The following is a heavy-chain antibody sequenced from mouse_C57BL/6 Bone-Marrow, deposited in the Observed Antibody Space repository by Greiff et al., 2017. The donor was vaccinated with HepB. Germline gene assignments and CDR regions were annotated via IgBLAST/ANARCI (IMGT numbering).Heavy chain of an antibody. J-gene: IGHJ2*01. V-gene: IGHV1-55*01. D-gene: IGHD1-1*01. CDR1: GYTFTSYW. CDR2: IYPGSGST. Sequence: QVQLQQPGAELVKPGASVKMSCKASGYTFTSYWITWVKQRPGQGLEWIGDIYPGSGSTNYNEKFKSKATLTVDTSSSTAYLQLSSLTSEDTAIYYCVRPGDYYGSSHLDYWGQGTTLTVSS. CDR3: VRPGDYYGSSHLDY.